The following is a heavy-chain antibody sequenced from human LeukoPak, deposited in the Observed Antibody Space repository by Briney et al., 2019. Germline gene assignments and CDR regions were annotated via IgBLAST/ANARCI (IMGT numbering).Heavy chain of an antibody. J-gene: IGHJ5*02. V-gene: IGHV3-30*04. CDR2: ISYDGSNK. Sequence: PGGSLRLSCAASGFTFSSYAMHWVRQAPGKGLEWVAVISYDGSNKYYADSVKGRFTISRDNSKNTLYLQMNSLRADDTAVYYCACHSSTRNIDHWGRGTLVTVSS. CDR1: GFTFSSYA. CDR3: ACHSSTRNIDH. D-gene: IGHD3-22*01.